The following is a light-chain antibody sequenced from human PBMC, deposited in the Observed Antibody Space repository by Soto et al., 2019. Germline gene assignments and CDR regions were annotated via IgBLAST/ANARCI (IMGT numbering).Light chain of an antibody. CDR1: QTISSW. CDR3: QHYNSYSEA. CDR2: KAS. Sequence: DIQMTQSPSTLSGSVGDRVTITCRASQTISSWLAWYQQKPGKAPKLLIYKASTLKSGVPSRLSGSGSGTEFTLTISSLQPDDFATYYCQHYNSYSEAFGHGTKGELK. J-gene: IGKJ1*01. V-gene: IGKV1-5*03.